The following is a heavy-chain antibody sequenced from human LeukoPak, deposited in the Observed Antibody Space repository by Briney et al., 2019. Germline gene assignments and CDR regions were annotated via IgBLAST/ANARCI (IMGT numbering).Heavy chain of an antibody. Sequence: ASETLSLTCTVSGGSISSSIYYWGWIRQPPGKGLEWIGSMYYRGNAYYNPSLKGRVTISVDTSKNQFSLKLSSVTAADTAVYYCASSYYDILTGYQLNAFDIWGQGTMVTVSS. CDR3: ASSYYDILTGYQLNAFDI. CDR1: GGSISSSIYY. J-gene: IGHJ3*02. D-gene: IGHD3-9*01. CDR2: MYYRGNA. V-gene: IGHV4-39*01.